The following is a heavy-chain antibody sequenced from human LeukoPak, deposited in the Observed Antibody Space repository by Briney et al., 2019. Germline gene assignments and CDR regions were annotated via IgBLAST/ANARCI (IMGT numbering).Heavy chain of an antibody. J-gene: IGHJ4*02. Sequence: ASVKVSCKASGGTFSSYAISWVRQAPGQGLEWMGGIIPIFGTANYAQNFQGRVTITADESTRTAYMELSSLRSEDTAVYYCARTGDDSSGNYGSSLDYWGQGTLVTVSS. CDR3: ARTGDDSSGNYGSSLDY. CDR2: IIPIFGTA. V-gene: IGHV1-69*13. D-gene: IGHD3-22*01. CDR1: GGTFSSYA.